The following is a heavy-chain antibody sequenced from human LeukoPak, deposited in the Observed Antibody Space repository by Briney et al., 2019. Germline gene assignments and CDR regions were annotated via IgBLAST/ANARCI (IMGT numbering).Heavy chain of an antibody. J-gene: IGHJ5*02. D-gene: IGHD6-19*01. Sequence: GASVKVSCKPSGYTFTSYNINWVRQAPGQGLEWVGIINPKDGTTTYAQKFQGRLTMTRDTSTSTVYMELNRLRSDDTAVYYCARDAYKRGWYLISWGQGTLVTVSS. CDR1: GYTFTSYN. CDR2: INPKDGTT. CDR3: ARDAYKRGWYLIS. V-gene: IGHV1-46*01.